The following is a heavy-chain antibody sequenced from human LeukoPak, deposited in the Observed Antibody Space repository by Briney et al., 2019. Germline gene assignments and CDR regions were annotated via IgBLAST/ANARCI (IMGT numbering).Heavy chain of an antibody. D-gene: IGHD2-2*01. Sequence: GGSLRLSCAASGFTFSSYGMHWVRQAPGEGLEWVAVIWDDGTNKYYADSVKGRFSISRDNSKNTLYLQMNSLRADDTAVYYCARDHCSSTSCYVWSYWGQGTLVTVS. CDR3: ARDHCSSTSCYVWSY. CDR2: IWDDGTNK. V-gene: IGHV3-33*08. CDR1: GFTFSSYG. J-gene: IGHJ4*02.